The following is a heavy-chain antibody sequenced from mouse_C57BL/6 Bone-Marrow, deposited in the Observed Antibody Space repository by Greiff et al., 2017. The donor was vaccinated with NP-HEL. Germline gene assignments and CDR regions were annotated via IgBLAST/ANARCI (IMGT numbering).Heavy chain of an antibody. CDR2: ISTLAYSI. Sequence: EVKVVESGGGLVQPGGSLKLSCAASGFTFSDYGMAWVRQAPRKGPEWVAFISTLAYSIYYADTVTGRFPIPCENAKNTLYLEKSSLRSEDTAMYYCARRDYSNYFDYWGQGTTLTVSS. CDR3: ARRDYSNYFDY. D-gene: IGHD2-5*01. V-gene: IGHV5-15*01. J-gene: IGHJ2*01. CDR1: GFTFSDYG.